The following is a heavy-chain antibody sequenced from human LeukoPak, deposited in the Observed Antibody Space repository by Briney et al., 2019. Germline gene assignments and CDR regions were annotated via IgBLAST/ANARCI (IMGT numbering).Heavy chain of an antibody. CDR3: ATAYGSGTDFYY. CDR1: GYTFIGYY. V-gene: IGHV1-2*02. Sequence: GASLKVSCKASGYTFIGYYMHWVRQAPGHGLEWMGWINPNSSGTNYAQKFQGRATMTRDTSISTAYMELSRLKSDDTAVYYCATAYGSGTDFYYWGQGTLVTVSS. J-gene: IGHJ4*02. CDR2: INPNSSGT. D-gene: IGHD3-10*01.